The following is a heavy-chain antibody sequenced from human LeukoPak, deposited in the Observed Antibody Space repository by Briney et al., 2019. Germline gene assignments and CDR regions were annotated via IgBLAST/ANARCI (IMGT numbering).Heavy chain of an antibody. V-gene: IGHV4-59*12. J-gene: IGHJ6*03. CDR3: AREGRYRYGYNEYHSYMDI. CDR2: IYYDGST. CDR1: GGSISTYY. Sequence: PSETLSLTCTVSGGSISTYYWSWIRQSPGKGLEWIGYIYYDGSTNYNPSLKSRVTISVDTSKNQFSLKLSSVTAAETAVYYCAREGRYRYGYNEYHSYMDIWGKGTTVTVSS. D-gene: IGHD5-18*01.